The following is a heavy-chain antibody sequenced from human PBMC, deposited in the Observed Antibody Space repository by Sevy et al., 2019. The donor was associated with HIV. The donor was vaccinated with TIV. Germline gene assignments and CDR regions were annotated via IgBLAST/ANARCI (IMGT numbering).Heavy chain of an antibody. Sequence: GGSLRLSCADSGFSFSTYSMNWVRQAPGKGLQWVSFISSGSSYIYYADSVRGRFTISRDNAKNSFYLQMNSLRAEDTAVYYWARDRGVGAHGDYGMDVWGQGTTVTVSS. J-gene: IGHJ6*02. CDR3: ARDRGVGAHGDYGMDV. V-gene: IGHV3-21*06. CDR2: ISSGSSYI. CDR1: GFSFSTYS. D-gene: IGHD1-26*01.